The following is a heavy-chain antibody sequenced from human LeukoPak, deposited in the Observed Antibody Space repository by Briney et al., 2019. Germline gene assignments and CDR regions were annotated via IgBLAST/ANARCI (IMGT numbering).Heavy chain of an antibody. V-gene: IGHV1-2*06. D-gene: IGHD5-18*01. Sequence: GASVKVSCKASGYTFTGYYRHWVRQAPGQGLEWMGRINPNSGGTNYAQKFQGRVTMTRDTSISTAYMELSRLRSDDTAVYYCARGPANVDTAMVAPFDYWGQGTLVTVSS. CDR2: INPNSGGT. CDR1: GYTFTGYY. CDR3: ARGPANVDTAMVAPFDY. J-gene: IGHJ4*02.